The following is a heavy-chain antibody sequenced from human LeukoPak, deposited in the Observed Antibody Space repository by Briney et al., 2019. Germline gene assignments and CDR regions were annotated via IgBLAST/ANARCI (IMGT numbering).Heavy chain of an antibody. Sequence: PGGSLRLSCAASGFTFSSYGMSWVRQAPGKGLEWVSAISGSGGSTYYADSVKGRFTISRDNSKNTLYLQMNSLRAEHTAVYYCAKDHGTYYYGSGSYTGVYFDYWGQGTLVTVSS. V-gene: IGHV3-23*01. CDR3: AKDHGTYYYGSGSYTGVYFDY. D-gene: IGHD3-10*01. J-gene: IGHJ4*02. CDR2: ISGSGGST. CDR1: GFTFSSYG.